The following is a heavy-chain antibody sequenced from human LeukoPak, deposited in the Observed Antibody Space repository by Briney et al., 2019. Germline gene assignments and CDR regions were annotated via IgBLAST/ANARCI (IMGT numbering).Heavy chain of an antibody. CDR3: ARQPGGTAAFDL. D-gene: IGHD1-14*01. CDR2: IYYSGST. Sequence: PSETLSLTCTVSGGSMNSHYRSWIRQPPGKGLEWIAYIYYSGSTNYNPSLKSRVTISVDTSKNQFSLTLSSVTAADTAVYYCARQPGGTAAFDLWGQGTMVTVSS. V-gene: IGHV4-59*08. CDR1: GGSMNSHY. J-gene: IGHJ3*01.